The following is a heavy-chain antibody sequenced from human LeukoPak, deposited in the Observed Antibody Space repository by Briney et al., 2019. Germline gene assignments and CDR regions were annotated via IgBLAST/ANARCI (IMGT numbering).Heavy chain of an antibody. CDR3: ARCSIAARLRHFDY. D-gene: IGHD6-6*01. CDR2: ISAYNGNT. V-gene: IGHV1-18*01. Sequence: WASVKVSCKASGYTFTSYGISWVRRAPGQGLEWMGWISAYNGNTNYAQKLQGRVTMTTDTSTSTAYMELRSLRSDDTAVYYCARCSIAARLRHFDYWGQGTLVTVSS. J-gene: IGHJ4*02. CDR1: GYTFTSYG.